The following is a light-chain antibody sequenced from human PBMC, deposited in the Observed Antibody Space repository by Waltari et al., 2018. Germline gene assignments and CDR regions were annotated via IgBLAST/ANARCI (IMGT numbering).Light chain of an antibody. Sequence: DIQMTQSPSSVSASVGDNVTITCRASQGVSSWLGWYQNKPGKAPKLLIYAASTLQGGVPSRFSGRGYWTECTLTITNLQPEDFPLYFCQQSNSFPLTFGGGTKVEI. CDR1: QGVSSW. V-gene: IGKV1-12*01. J-gene: IGKJ4*01. CDR2: AAS. CDR3: QQSNSFPLT.